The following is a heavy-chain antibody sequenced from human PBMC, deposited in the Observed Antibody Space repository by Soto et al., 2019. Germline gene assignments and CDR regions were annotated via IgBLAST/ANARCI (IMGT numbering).Heavy chain of an antibody. CDR2: TYQSGSA. V-gene: IGHV4-30-2*06. Sequence: SETLSLTCTVSGGSISSGGYSWTWIRQSPGKGLEWIGYTYQSGSAYYNPSLKSRVTISVDRSKNQFSLNLTSVTAADTAVYYCARDYYGMDVWGQGTMVTVSS. CDR3: ARDYYGMDV. J-gene: IGHJ6*02. CDR1: GGSISSGGYS.